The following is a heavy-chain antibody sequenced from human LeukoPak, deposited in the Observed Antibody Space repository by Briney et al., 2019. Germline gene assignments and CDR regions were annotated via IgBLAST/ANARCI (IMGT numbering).Heavy chain of an antibody. D-gene: IGHD1-1*01. J-gene: IGHJ6*02. CDR2: IDWDDDE. V-gene: IGHV2-70*11. CDR1: GFSLTTSGMC. CDR3: ARSTRDYFYNYGMDV. Sequence: ESGPALVRPTQTLTLTCTFSGFSLTTSGMCVTWVRQPPGKALVWLARIDWDDDEYYNTSLKTRLTISKDTSKNQVVLTMTNMDPVDTATYYCARSTRDYFYNYGMDVWGRGTTVTVSS.